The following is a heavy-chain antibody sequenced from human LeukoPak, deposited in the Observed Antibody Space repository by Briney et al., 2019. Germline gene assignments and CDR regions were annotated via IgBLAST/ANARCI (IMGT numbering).Heavy chain of an antibody. Sequence: PGVSLRLSCSASGYTFSSFAMHWVRQAPGKVLEYVSAISRNGGSTYYADSVKGRFTISRDNSKNTLYLQMSSLRAEDTAVYLCVKDLRSDFMGVLSRYLSYWGQGTLVTVSS. J-gene: IGHJ4*02. CDR1: GYTFSSFA. CDR2: ISRNGGST. D-gene: IGHD2/OR15-2a*01. CDR3: VKDLRSDFMGVLSRYLSY. V-gene: IGHV3-64D*09.